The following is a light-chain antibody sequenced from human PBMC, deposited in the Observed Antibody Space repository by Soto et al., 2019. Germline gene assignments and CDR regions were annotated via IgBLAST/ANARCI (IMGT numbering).Light chain of an antibody. CDR3: QQYGSAPLT. CDR2: GTS. V-gene: IGKV3-20*01. CDR1: QSVSSTY. Sequence: EIVLPQSPGTLSLSPGERATLSCRASQSVSSTYLAWYQQKPGQAPRLLMYGTSSRATGIPDRFSGSGSGTDFTLTINRLEPEDFAVYYCQQYGSAPLTFGGGTKVDIK. J-gene: IGKJ4*01.